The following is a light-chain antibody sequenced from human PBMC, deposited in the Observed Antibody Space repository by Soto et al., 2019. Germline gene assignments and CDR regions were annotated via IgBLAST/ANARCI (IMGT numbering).Light chain of an antibody. V-gene: IGLV2-23*02. Sequence: HSALTQPASVSGSPGQSITISCTGTTSDVGSHDLVTWYQQHPGKAPKLIIFEVNKRPSGVSHRFSGSKSGNTASLTISWLQAEDEADYYCCSYASSGTFDVFGTGTKVTVL. CDR1: TSDVGSHDL. J-gene: IGLJ1*01. CDR2: EVN. CDR3: CSYASSGTFDV.